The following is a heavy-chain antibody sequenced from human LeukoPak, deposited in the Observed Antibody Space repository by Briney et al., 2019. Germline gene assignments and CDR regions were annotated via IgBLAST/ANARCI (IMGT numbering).Heavy chain of an antibody. Sequence: AAVEVSCKASGYIFTGHYMHWVRQAPGHGLEWMGWINPNTGGTNYAQKVQRRLTITRSTSIRKAYIPESELRAHDTAVHYFARDRAPYSGYDWGYYYYYMDVWGKGTTVTVSS. D-gene: IGHD5-12*01. CDR3: ARDRAPYSGYDWGYYYYYMDV. CDR2: INPNTGGT. V-gene: IGHV1-2*02. CDR1: GYIFTGHY. J-gene: IGHJ6*03.